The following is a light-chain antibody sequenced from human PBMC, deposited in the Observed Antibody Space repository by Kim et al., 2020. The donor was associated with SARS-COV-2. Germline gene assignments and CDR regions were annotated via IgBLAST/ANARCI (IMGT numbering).Light chain of an antibody. J-gene: IGKJ1*01. CDR2: EAS. CDR3: QQYNSCSRT. CDR1: QSFSSW. V-gene: IGKV1-5*01. Sequence: GDRITITCRASQSFSSWLAWYQQKPGEAPKLLVYEASSLESWAPSRFSGSSSGTEFTLTISSLQPDDFATYYCQQYNSCSRTFGQGTKVDIK.